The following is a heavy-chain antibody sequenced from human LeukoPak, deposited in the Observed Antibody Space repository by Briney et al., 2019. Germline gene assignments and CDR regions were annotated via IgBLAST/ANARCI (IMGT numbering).Heavy chain of an antibody. D-gene: IGHD4-17*01. V-gene: IGHV3-66*02. CDR3: ASVDYGEKTDY. CDR2: IYSGGST. J-gene: IGHJ4*02. CDR1: GLTVSRKY. Sequence: GGSLRLSCAASGLTVSRKYMSWVRQAPGKGLEWVSVIYSGGSTYYADSVKGLFTISRDDSENTLYLQMNSLRAEDTALYYCASVDYGEKTDYWGQGTLVTVSS.